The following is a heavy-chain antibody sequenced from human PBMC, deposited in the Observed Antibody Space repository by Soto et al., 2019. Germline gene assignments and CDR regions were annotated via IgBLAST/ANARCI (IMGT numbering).Heavy chain of an antibody. Sequence: VQLVESGGDLIQPGRSLRLSCATSGFALSGSAMHWVRQVPGGGLEWVSVMYSSGDVGYADSVQGRFIMSRDVARNSLYLQMNSLQADDTALYYCVKDNLSGGADVWGQGTTFIVSS. V-gene: IGHV3-9*01. CDR1: GFALSGSA. J-gene: IGHJ6*02. D-gene: IGHD3-10*02. CDR2: MYSSGDV. CDR3: VKDNLSGGADV.